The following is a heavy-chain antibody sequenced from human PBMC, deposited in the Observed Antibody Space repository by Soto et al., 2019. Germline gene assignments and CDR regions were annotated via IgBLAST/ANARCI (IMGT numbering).Heavy chain of an antibody. Sequence: GGSLRLSCAASGFTFSSYSMNWVRQAPGKGLEWVSSISSSSSYIYYADSVKGRFTISRDNAKNSLYLQMNSLRAEDTAVYYCARGEYSSSYDYYYYYMDVWGKGTTVTVSS. D-gene: IGHD6-6*01. CDR2: ISSSSSYI. V-gene: IGHV3-21*01. CDR3: ARGEYSSSYDYYYYYMDV. J-gene: IGHJ6*03. CDR1: GFTFSSYS.